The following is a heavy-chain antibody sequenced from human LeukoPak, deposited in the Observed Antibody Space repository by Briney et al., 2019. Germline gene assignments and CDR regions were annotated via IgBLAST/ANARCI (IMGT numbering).Heavy chain of an antibody. CDR2: ISWDGGST. J-gene: IGHJ4*02. V-gene: IGHV3-43*01. CDR3: AKDGSSGHHYFDY. D-gene: IGHD6-19*01. Sequence: PGGSLRLSCAASGFTFDDYTMHWVRQAPGKGLEWVSLISWDGGSTYYADSAKGRFTISRDNSKNSLYLQMNSLRTEDTALYYCAKDGSSGHHYFDYWGQGTLVTVSS. CDR1: GFTFDDYT.